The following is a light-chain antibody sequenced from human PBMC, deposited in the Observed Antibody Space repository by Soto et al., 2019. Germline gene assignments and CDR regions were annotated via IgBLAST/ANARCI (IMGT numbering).Light chain of an antibody. V-gene: IGKV1-5*01. CDR3: QHYNSDPWT. J-gene: IGKJ1*01. CDR1: QTIRRW. CDR2: DAS. Sequence: EIEMTQSPSTLSASVGDRVTITCRASQTIRRWLAWYQQRPGKAPKVLIYDASTLESGVPARFSGSGSETEFTLTISSLQPEDSATYYCQHYNSDPWTFGQGTKVEIK.